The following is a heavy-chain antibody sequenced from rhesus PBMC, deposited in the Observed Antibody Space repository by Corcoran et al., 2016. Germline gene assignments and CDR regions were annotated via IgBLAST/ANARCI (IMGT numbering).Heavy chain of an antibody. Sequence: QVKLQQWGEGLVKPSETLSLTCAVYGGSISGYYWSWIRQPPGKGLEWIGNIDGKRARNKHNPALKNRVTISKDTSKNQCSLKVSSVTAADTAVYYCARRDGSYYGGNSLDVWGPGVLVTVSS. CDR2: IDGKRARN. J-gene: IGHJ5-2*01. V-gene: IGHV4-73*01. D-gene: IGHD4-4*01. CDR1: GGSISGYY. CDR3: ARRDGSYYGGNSLDV.